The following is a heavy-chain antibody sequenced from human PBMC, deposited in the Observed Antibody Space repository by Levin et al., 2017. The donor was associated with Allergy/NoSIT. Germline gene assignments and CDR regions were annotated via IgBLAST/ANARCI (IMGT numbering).Heavy chain of an antibody. D-gene: IGHD5-18*01. CDR3: AKARYSTLFDH. CDR2: IYSSGDT. Sequence: SETLSLTFSVSGGSISSYYWSWIRQSPEKGLEWIGYIYSSGDTNYNPSLKSRVTLSVDTSKNQFSLKLTSVTAADTAVYFCAKARYSTLFDHWGQGRLVTVSS. V-gene: IGHV4-59*01. J-gene: IGHJ4*02. CDR1: GGSISSYY.